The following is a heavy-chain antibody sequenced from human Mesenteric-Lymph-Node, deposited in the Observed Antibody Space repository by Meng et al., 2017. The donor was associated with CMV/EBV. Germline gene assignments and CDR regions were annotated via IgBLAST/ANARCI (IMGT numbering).Heavy chain of an antibody. CDR3: ARDQVNGDYRGSGLLYYGMDV. V-gene: IGHV3-66*02. CDR2: IYSGGST. D-gene: IGHD4-17*01. CDR1: GFTFSSYW. J-gene: IGHJ6*02. Sequence: GGSLRLSCAASGFTFSSYWMSWVRQAPGKGLEWVSVIYSGGSTYYADSVKGRFTISRDNSKNTLYLQMNSLRAEDTAVYYCARDQVNGDYRGSGLLYYGMDVWGQGTTVTVSS.